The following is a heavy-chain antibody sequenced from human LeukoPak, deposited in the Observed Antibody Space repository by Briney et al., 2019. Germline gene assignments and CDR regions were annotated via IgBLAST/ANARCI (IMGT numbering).Heavy chain of an antibody. CDR1: GGSISTYY. J-gene: IGHJ4*02. Sequence: TPSETLSLTCTVSGGSISTYYWSWIRQPPGKGLEWIGYIYHSGSTKYNPSLKSRVTISVDTSQNQFSLKLSSVTAADTAVYYCARDGYSGSDALWGQGTLVTVSS. D-gene: IGHD5-12*01. CDR3: ARDGYSGSDAL. CDR2: IYHSGST. V-gene: IGHV4-59*01.